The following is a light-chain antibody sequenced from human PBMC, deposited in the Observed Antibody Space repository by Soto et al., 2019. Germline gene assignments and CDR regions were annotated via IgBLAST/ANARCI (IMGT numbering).Light chain of an antibody. CDR1: QSVSSTY. J-gene: IGKJ1*01. V-gene: IGKV3-20*01. CDR3: QQYGRSRWT. CDR2: GAS. Sequence: EIVLTQSPGTLSLSPGERATLSCRASQSVSSTYLAWYQQKPGQAPRLLIYGASNRATGIPDRFSGSGSGTDFTLTITRLEPEDFAVYYCQQYGRSRWTFGQGTKVEIK.